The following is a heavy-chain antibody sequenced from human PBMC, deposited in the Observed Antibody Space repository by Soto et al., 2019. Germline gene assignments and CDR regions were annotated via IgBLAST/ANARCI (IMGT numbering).Heavy chain of an antibody. CDR1: GFTFSSYA. CDR3: ARVAIYYDSSGYSHNLYYFDY. D-gene: IGHD3-22*01. V-gene: IGHV3-23*01. J-gene: IGHJ4*02. Sequence: EVQLLESGGGLVQPGGSLRLSCAASGFTFSSYAMSWVRQAPGKGLEWVSAISGSGGSTYYADSVKGRFTISRDNSKNTLYLQMNSLRAEDTAVYYCARVAIYYDSSGYSHNLYYFDYWGQGTLVTVSS. CDR2: ISGSGGST.